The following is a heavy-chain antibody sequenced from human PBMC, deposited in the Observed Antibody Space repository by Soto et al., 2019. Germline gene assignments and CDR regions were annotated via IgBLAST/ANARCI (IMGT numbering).Heavy chain of an antibody. J-gene: IGHJ6*02. CDR1: GFTFSSYS. CDR3: ARAQTYYYDSSPYYYGMDV. D-gene: IGHD3-22*01. V-gene: IGHV3-21*01. Sequence: VGSLRLSGAASGFTFSSYSMNWVRQAPGKGLEWVSSISSSSYIYYADSVKGRFTISRDNAKNSLYLQMNSLRAEDTAVYYCARAQTYYYDSSPYYYGMDVWGQGTTVTVSS. CDR2: ISSSSYI.